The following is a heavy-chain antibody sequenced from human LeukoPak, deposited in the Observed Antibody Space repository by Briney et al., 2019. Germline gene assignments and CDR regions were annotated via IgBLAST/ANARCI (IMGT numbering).Heavy chain of an antibody. J-gene: IGHJ4*02. Sequence: GGSLRLSCAASGFTFSSYEMNWVRQAPGKGLEWVSYIRSSGSTIYYADSVKGRFTISRDNSKNTLYLQMNSLRAEDTAVYYCARNYYDSSAYYYFDYWGQGTLVTVSS. V-gene: IGHV3-48*03. CDR3: ARNYYDSSAYYYFDY. D-gene: IGHD3-22*01. CDR1: GFTFSSYE. CDR2: IRSSGSTI.